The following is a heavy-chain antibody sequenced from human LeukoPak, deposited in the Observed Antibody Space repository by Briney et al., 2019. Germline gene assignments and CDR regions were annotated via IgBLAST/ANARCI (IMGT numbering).Heavy chain of an antibody. J-gene: IGHJ4*02. CDR2: INSDGSDT. V-gene: IGHV3-74*01. CDR3: ARDRGDGSSDY. D-gene: IGHD6-6*01. Sequence: GGSLRLSCAASGFTVSSIYMSCVRQAPGKGLEWVSRINSDGSDTSYAESVRGRFTISRDNAKNTLYLQMNSLRAEDTAVYSCARDRGDGSSDYWGQGTLVTVSS. CDR1: GFTVSSIY.